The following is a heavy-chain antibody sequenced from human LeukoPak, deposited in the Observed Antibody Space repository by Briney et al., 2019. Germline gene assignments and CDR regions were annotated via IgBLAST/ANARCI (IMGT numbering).Heavy chain of an antibody. CDR3: ARERWLQSDAFDI. V-gene: IGHV1-69*06. D-gene: IGHD5-24*01. CDR2: IIPIFGTA. CDR1: GGTFSIYA. Sequence: GASVKVSCKASGGTFSIYAISWVRQAPGQGLEWMGGIIPIFGTANYAQKFQGRVTITADKSTSTAYMELSSPRSEDTAVYYCARERWLQSDAFDIWGQGTLVTVSS. J-gene: IGHJ3*02.